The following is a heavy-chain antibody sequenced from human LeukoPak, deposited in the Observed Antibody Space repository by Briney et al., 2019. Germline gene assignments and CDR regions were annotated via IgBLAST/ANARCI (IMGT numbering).Heavy chain of an antibody. V-gene: IGHV3-66*01. CDR2: IYSGGGT. J-gene: IGHJ4*02. Sequence: PGGSLRLSCAVSGVTVSSNRMSWVRQAPGKGLEWVSAIYSGGGTYYADSVKGRFTLSRDISKNTLYLQMNSLRAEDTAVYYCVRDASWGQGTLVTVSS. CDR1: GVTVSSNR. CDR3: VRDAS.